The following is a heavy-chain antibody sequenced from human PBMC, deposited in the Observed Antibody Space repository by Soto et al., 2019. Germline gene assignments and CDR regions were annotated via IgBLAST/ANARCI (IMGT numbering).Heavy chain of an antibody. CDR3: ARDHGGGVKGWGRNFDY. D-gene: IGHD1-26*01. CDR2: ISAYNGNT. Sequence: QVQLVQSGAEVKKPGASVKVSCKASGYTFTSYGISWVRQAPGQGLEWMGWISAYNGNTNYAQKLQGRVTMTTDTSTSTASMELRSLRSGDTAVYYCARDHGGGVKGWGRNFDYWGQGTLVTVSS. V-gene: IGHV1-18*01. J-gene: IGHJ4*02. CDR1: GYTFTSYG.